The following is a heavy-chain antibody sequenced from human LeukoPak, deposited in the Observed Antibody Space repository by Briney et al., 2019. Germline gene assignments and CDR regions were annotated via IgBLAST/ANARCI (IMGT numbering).Heavy chain of an antibody. V-gene: IGHV3-23*01. CDR3: AKDLIWFGELREFDY. Sequence: TGGSLRLSCAASGFTFSSYAMSWVRQAPGKGLEWVSAISGSGGSTYYADSVKGRFTISRDNSKNTLYLQMNSLRAEDTAVYYCAKDLIWFGELREFDYWGQGTLVTVSS. CDR2: ISGSGGST. D-gene: IGHD3-10*01. J-gene: IGHJ4*02. CDR1: GFTFSSYA.